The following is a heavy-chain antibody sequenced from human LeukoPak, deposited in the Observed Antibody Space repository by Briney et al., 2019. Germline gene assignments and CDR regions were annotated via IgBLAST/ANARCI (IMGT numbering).Heavy chain of an antibody. CDR1: GFTFSSYS. CDR2: ISSSSYI. J-gene: IGHJ4*02. Sequence: PGGSLRPSCAASGFTFSSYSMNWVRQAPGKGLEWVSSISSSSYIYYADSVKGRFTISRDNAKNSLYLQMNSLRAEDTAVYYCARVSSNWDIDYWGQGTLVTVSS. CDR3: ARVSSNWDIDY. V-gene: IGHV3-21*01. D-gene: IGHD1-1*01.